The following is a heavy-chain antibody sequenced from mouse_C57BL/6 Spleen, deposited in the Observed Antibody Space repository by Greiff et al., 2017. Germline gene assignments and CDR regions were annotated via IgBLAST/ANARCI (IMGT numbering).Heavy chain of an antibody. CDR2: IYPGGGYT. CDR1: GYTFTNYW. Sequence: QVQLKESGAELVRPGTSVKMSCKASGYTFTNYWIGWAKQRPGHGLEWIGDIYPGGGYTNYNEKFKGKATLTADKSSSTAYMQFSSLTSEDSAIYYCAREGTVVPNWYFDVWGTGTTVTVSS. D-gene: IGHD1-1*01. J-gene: IGHJ1*03. CDR3: AREGTVVPNWYFDV. V-gene: IGHV1-63*01.